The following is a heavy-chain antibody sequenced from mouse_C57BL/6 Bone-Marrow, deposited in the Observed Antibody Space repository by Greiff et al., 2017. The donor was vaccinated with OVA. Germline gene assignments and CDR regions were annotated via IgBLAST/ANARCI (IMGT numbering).Heavy chain of an antibody. D-gene: IGHD1-1*02. Sequence: VQLQQPGAELVKPGASVKMSCKASGYTFTSYWMQWVKQRPGQGLEWIGEIDPSDSYNHYNQKFKGKATLTVDTSSSTSYMQLSSLTSEDSAVYDCAREVGDYFDSGGQGTTLTVSS. J-gene: IGHJ2*01. CDR2: IDPSDSYN. CDR3: AREVGDYFDS. V-gene: IGHV1-50*01. CDR1: GYTFTSYW.